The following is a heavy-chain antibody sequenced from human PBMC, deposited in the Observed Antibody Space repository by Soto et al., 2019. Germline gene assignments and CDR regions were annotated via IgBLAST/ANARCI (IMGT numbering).Heavy chain of an antibody. D-gene: IGHD6-19*01. CDR1: GGSISSHY. Sequence: SETLSLTCTVSGGSISSHYWSWIRQPPGKGLEWIGYIYYSGSTNYNPSLKSRVTLSVDTSKNQFSLKLNSVTAADTAVYYCARCKQWQVALRYYFDFWGQGTLVTVSS. CDR2: IYYSGST. CDR3: ARCKQWQVALRYYFDF. J-gene: IGHJ4*01. V-gene: IGHV4-59*08.